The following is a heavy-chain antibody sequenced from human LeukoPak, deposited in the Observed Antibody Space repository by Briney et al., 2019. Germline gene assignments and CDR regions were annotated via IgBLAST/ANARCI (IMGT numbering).Heavy chain of an antibody. CDR2: ISSSGSTI. J-gene: IGHJ3*02. CDR1: GFTFSDYY. CDR3: ARDGSGYDYRAVDAFDI. Sequence: GGSLRLSFAASGFTFSDYYMSWIRQAPGKGLEWVSYISSSGSTIYYADSVKGRFTISRDNAKNSLYLQMNSLRAEDTAVYYWARDGSGYDYRAVDAFDIWGQGTMVTVSS. D-gene: IGHD5-12*01. V-gene: IGHV3-11*01.